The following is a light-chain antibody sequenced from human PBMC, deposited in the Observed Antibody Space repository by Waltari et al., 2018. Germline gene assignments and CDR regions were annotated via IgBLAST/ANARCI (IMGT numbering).Light chain of an antibody. CDR3: QQSKTLPPT. CDR2: DAS. V-gene: IGKV1-12*01. CDR1: QAIGTC. Sequence: DVQMTQSPSSVPASVGDTLTITCRASQAIGTCLAWYQQKPGKAPKSLIFDASSLESGVPPKFNGSGSGTDFSLTIGSLQPEDFATYYCQQSKTLPPTFGGGTKVGIK. J-gene: IGKJ4*01.